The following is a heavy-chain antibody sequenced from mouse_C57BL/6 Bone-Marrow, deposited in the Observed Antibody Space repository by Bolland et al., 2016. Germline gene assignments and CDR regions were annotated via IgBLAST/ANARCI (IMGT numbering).Heavy chain of an antibody. Sequence: TGGGTNYNSALKSRLSISKDNSKSQVFLKMNSLQTDDTARYYCARKESSSYWYFDVWGQGT. CDR2: TGGGT. CDR3: ARKESSSYWYFDV. V-gene: IGHV2-9-1*01. D-gene: IGHD1-3*01. J-gene: IGHJ1*01.